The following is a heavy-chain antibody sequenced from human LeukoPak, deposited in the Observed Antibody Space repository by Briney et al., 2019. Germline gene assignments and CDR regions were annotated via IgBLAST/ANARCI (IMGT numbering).Heavy chain of an antibody. CDR2: INPSGGST. V-gene: IGHV1-46*01. CDR1: GYTFTSYY. Sequence: ASVKVSCKASGYTFTSYYMHWVRQAPGQGLEWMGIINPSGGSTSYAQKFQGRVTMTRDMSTSTVYMELSSLRSEDTAVYYCAREVTTGWFDPWGQGTLVTVSS. D-gene: IGHD4-11*01. J-gene: IGHJ5*02. CDR3: AREVTTGWFDP.